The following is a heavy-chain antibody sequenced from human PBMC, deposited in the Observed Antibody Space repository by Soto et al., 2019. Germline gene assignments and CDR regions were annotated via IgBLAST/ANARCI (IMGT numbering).Heavy chain of an antibody. V-gene: IGHV1-69*13. D-gene: IGHD3-22*01. CDR3: ARDLDSSGSLGFDY. Sequence: GASVKVSCKASGGTFSSYAISWVRQAPGQGLEWMGGIIPIFGTAKYAQKFQGRVTITADESTSTAYMELSSLRSEDTAVYYCARDLDSSGSLGFDYWGQGTLVTVSS. J-gene: IGHJ4*02. CDR1: GGTFSSYA. CDR2: IIPIFGTA.